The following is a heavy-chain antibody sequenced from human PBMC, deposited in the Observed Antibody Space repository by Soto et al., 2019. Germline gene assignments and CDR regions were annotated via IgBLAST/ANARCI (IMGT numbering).Heavy chain of an antibody. Sequence: GGSLRLSCAASGFTVSSNYMSWVRQAPGKGLEWVSVIYSGGSTYYADSVKGRFTISRDNSKNTLYLQMNSLRAEDTAVYYCAGRGCYDDTDYYYYGMDVWGQGTTVTVSS. CDR3: AGRGCYDDTDYYYYGMDV. V-gene: IGHV3-53*01. D-gene: IGHD3-22*01. CDR2: IYSGGST. J-gene: IGHJ6*02. CDR1: GFTVSSNY.